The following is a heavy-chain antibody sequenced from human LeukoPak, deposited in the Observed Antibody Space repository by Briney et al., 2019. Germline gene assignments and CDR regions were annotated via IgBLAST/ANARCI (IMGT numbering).Heavy chain of an antibody. CDR3: ASISNIVVVPAAIDY. Sequence: KPSETLSLTCTVSGGSISSYYWSWIRQPPGKGLEWIGYIYYSGSTNYNPSLKSRVTISVDTSKNQFSLKLSSVTAADTAVYYCASISNIVVVPAAIDYWGQGTLVTVSS. J-gene: IGHJ4*02. V-gene: IGHV4-59*01. CDR1: GGSISSYY. CDR2: IYYSGST. D-gene: IGHD2-2*01.